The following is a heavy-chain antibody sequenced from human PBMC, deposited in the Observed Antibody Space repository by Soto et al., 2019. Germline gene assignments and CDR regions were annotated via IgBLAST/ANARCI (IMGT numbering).Heavy chain of an antibody. D-gene: IGHD2-2*01. CDR3: ARDAYCISTSCYVSY. CDR2: ISAYNGST. CDR1: GYTFTSYG. V-gene: IGHV1-18*01. Sequence: ASVKVSCKASGYTFTSYGISWVRQAPGQGLEWMGWISAYNGSTNYAQKLQGRVTMTTDTSTSTAYMELRSLRSDDTAVYYCARDAYCISTSCYVSYWGQGTLVTVSS. J-gene: IGHJ4*02.